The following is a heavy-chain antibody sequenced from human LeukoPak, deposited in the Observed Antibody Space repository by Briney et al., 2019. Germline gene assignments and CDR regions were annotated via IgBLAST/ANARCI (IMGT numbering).Heavy chain of an antibody. V-gene: IGHV3-7*01. Sequence: PGGSLRLSCAASGFTFSSYGMHWVRQAPGKGLEWVADIKQDGSEKYYVDSVKGRFTISRDNAKNSLYLQMNSLRAEDTAVYYCARDPRWGGYYREAAFDIWGQGTMVTVSS. CDR3: ARDPRWGGYYREAAFDI. CDR2: IKQDGSEK. D-gene: IGHD3-3*01. CDR1: GFTFSSYG. J-gene: IGHJ3*02.